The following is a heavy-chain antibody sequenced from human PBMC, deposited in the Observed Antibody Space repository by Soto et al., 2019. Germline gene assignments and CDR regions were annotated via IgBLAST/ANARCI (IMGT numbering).Heavy chain of an antibody. D-gene: IGHD3-10*01. CDR1: GFTVSNNY. J-gene: IGHJ4*02. Sequence: EVQLVESGGGLIQPGGSLRLSCAVSGFTVSNNYMSWVRQAPGKGLEGVSVIYSGGYTAYGDSVKGRFTISRDNSKNTQLLQTNTRGAEDAAVHSWATDRGGGGYWGQGTLVTVSS. CDR3: ATDRGGGGY. CDR2: IYSGGYT. V-gene: IGHV3-53*01.